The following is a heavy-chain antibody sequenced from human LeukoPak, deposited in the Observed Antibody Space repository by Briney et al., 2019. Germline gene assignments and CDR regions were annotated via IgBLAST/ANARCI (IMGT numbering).Heavy chain of an antibody. Sequence: PGGSLRLSCAVSGFTFSAYNMNWVRQAQGKGLEWVSSISSSGSYLYYAGSVKGRFTVSRDNAEISLHLQMNSLRAEDTAVYYCARALNPYGSGWSYDAFDIWGHGTKVIVSS. J-gene: IGHJ3*02. CDR1: GFTFSAYN. V-gene: IGHV3-21*01. CDR3: ARALNPYGSGWSYDAFDI. D-gene: IGHD6-19*01. CDR2: ISSSGSYL.